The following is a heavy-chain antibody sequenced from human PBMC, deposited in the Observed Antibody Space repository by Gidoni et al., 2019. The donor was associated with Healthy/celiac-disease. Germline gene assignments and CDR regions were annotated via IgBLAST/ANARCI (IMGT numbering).Heavy chain of an antibody. Sequence: EVQLVESGGGLVQPGGSLRLSCAASGFTFSDHYMDGVRQAPGKGLEWVGRTRNKANSYTTEYAASVKGRFTISRDDSKNSLYLQMKSLKTEDTAVYYCARGTFHPGGPEDFDYWGQGTLVTVSS. CDR1: GFTFSDHY. CDR2: TRNKANSYTT. D-gene: IGHD3-16*01. V-gene: IGHV3-72*01. J-gene: IGHJ4*02. CDR3: ARGTFHPGGPEDFDY.